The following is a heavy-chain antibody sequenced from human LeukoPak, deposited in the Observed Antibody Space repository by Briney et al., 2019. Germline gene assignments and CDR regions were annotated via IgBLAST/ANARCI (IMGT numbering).Heavy chain of an antibody. CDR2: ISSSSSTI. D-gene: IGHD7-27*01. CDR1: GFTFSSYS. J-gene: IGHJ3*02. Sequence: PGGSLRLSCAASGFTFSSYSMNWVRQAPGKGLEWVSYISSSSSTIYYADSVKGRFTISRDNAKNSLYLQMDSLRAEDTAVYYCASGEFRWAFDIWGQGTMVTVSS. V-gene: IGHV3-48*04. CDR3: ASGEFRWAFDI.